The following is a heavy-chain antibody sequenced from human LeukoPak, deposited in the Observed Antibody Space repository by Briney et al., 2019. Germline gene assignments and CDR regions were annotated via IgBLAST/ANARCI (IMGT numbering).Heavy chain of an antibody. CDR1: GGSISSSSYY. CDR3: AREWELLGAGWFDP. V-gene: IGHV4-61*02. J-gene: IGHJ5*02. D-gene: IGHD1-26*01. CDR2: IYTSGST. Sequence: PSETLSLTCTVSGGSISSSSYYWSWIRQPAGKGLEWIGRIYTSGSTNYNPSLKSRVTMSVDTSKNQFSLKLSSVTAADTAVYYCAREWELLGAGWFDPWGQGTLVTVSS.